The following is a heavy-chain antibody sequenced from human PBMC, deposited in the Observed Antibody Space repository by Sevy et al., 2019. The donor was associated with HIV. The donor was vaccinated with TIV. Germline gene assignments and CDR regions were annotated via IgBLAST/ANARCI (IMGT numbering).Heavy chain of an antibody. J-gene: IGHJ5*02. D-gene: IGHD2-21*02. CDR1: GYIFSNYG. Sequence: ASVKVSCKAAGYIFSNYGITWVRQAPGQGLEWVGWISVSKGNTKYAQKFQGRLSMTTDTSTSTAYMELRSLRSADTAVYYCASNRLPASGFDPWGQGTLVTVSS. CDR2: ISVSKGNT. V-gene: IGHV1-18*01. CDR3: ASNRLPASGFDP.